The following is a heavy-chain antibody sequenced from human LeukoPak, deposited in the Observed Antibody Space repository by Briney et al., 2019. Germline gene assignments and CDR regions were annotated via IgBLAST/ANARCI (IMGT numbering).Heavy chain of an antibody. D-gene: IGHD1-1*01. CDR3: AKEKAIGTINYGLDA. V-gene: IGHV3-30*18. CDR1: GFSFDTYG. CDR2: IAYDGSNK. Sequence: PGGSLRLSCAASGFSFDTYGMLWVRQAPGKGLEWVAVIAYDGSNKYHADSVKGRFTISRDNSKNTLYLQMNSLRGEDTAIYYCAKEKAIGTINYGLDAWGPGTTVTVSS. J-gene: IGHJ6*02.